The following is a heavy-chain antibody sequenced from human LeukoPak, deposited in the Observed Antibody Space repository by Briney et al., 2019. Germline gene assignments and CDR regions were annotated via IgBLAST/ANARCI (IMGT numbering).Heavy chain of an antibody. V-gene: IGHV4-39*07. J-gene: IGHJ4*02. CDR3: ARDGGYGGNFDY. CDR2: IYYSGST. Sequence: SETLSLTCTVSGGSVSSGSYYWSWIRQPPGKGLEWLGSIYYSGSTYYNPSLKSRVTISVDTSKNQFSLKLSSVTAADTAVYYCARDGGYGGNFDYWGQGNRLTVSS. D-gene: IGHD4-23*01. CDR1: GGSVSSGSYY.